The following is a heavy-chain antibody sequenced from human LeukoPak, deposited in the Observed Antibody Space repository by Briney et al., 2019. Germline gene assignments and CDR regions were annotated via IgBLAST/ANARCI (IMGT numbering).Heavy chain of an antibody. Sequence: GGSLRLSCAAPGFPFSSYAMSWVRQAPGKGLEWVSVIISGGSTNYADSVKGRFTISRDNSKNTLYLQMDSLRAEDTAVYYCAKDMTTVTRGRLDYWGQGTLVTVSS. CDR2: IISGGST. J-gene: IGHJ4*02. D-gene: IGHD4-17*01. V-gene: IGHV3-23*01. CDR1: GFPFSSYA. CDR3: AKDMTTVTRGRLDY.